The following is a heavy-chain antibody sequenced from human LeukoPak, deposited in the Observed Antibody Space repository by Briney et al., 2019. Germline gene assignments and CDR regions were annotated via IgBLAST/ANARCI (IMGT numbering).Heavy chain of an antibody. CDR3: ASYDSSGTKGAFDI. CDR2: IIPIFGTA. V-gene: IGHV1-69*05. CDR1: GGTFSSYA. Sequence: SVKVSCKASGGTFSSYAISWVRQAPGQGLEWMGRIIPIFGTANYAQKFQGRVTVTTDESTSTAYMELSSLRSEDTAVYYCASYDSSGTKGAFDIWGQGTMVTVSS. D-gene: IGHD3-22*01. J-gene: IGHJ3*02.